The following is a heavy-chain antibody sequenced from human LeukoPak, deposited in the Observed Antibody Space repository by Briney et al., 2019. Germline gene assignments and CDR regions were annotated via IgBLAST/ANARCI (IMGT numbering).Heavy chain of an antibody. CDR3: AKDRTVAGASDY. J-gene: IGHJ4*02. V-gene: IGHV3-21*04. D-gene: IGHD6-19*01. CDR2: ISSSSSYI. CDR1: GFTFSSYS. Sequence: GGSLRLSCAASGFTFSSYSMNWVRQAPGKGLEWVSSISSSSSYIYYADSVKGRLTISRDNSKNTLYLQMNSLRAEDTAVYYCAKDRTVAGASDYWGQGTLVTVSS.